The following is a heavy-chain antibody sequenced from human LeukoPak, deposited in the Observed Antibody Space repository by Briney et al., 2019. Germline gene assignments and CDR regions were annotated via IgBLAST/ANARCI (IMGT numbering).Heavy chain of an antibody. CDR1: GFTFSSYA. V-gene: IGHV3-30*04. Sequence: GGSLRLSCAASGFTFSSYAMHWVRQAPGKGLEWVAVTSYDGSNKYYAGSVKGRFTISRDNSKNTLYLQMNSLRAEDTAVYYCARDRAYGDYRDAFDIWGQGTMVTVSS. CDR3: ARDRAYGDYRDAFDI. J-gene: IGHJ3*02. CDR2: TSYDGSNK. D-gene: IGHD4-17*01.